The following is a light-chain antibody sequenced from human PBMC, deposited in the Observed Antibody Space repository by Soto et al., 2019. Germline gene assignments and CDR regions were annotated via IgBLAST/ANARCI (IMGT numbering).Light chain of an antibody. CDR2: EGS. Sequence: QSVLTQHVSSSVSPGQSITISCPGTSSDVGSYNLSSWYHRQPGKAPNLRIYEGSKRPSGVAKRFSGSKSGNTASRTISGLQAEEETDYYCCSYAGSSTYVFGTGTKVTVL. V-gene: IGLV2-23*01. J-gene: IGLJ1*01. CDR3: CSYAGSSTYV. CDR1: SSDVGSYNL.